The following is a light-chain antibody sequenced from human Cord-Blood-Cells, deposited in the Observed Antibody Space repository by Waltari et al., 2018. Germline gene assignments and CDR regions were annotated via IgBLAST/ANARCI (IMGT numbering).Light chain of an antibody. CDR3: QQYNSYSYT. Sequence: DIQMTQSPSTLSASVGDRVTITCRASQSISSWLAWYQQKPGKATKLLIYDASSLESGVPSRFSGSGYGTEFTLTISSLQPDDFATYYCQQYNSYSYTFGQGTKLEIK. V-gene: IGKV1-5*01. J-gene: IGKJ2*01. CDR1: QSISSW. CDR2: DAS.